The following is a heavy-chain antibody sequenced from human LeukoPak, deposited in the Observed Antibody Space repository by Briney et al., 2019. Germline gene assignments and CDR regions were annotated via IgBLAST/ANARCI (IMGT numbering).Heavy chain of an antibody. CDR1: GGSISSYY. CDR2: IYYSGST. Sequence: SETLSLTCTVSGGSISSYYWSWIRQLPGKGLELIGYIYYSGSTNYNPSLKSRVTISVDTSKNQFSLKLSSVTAADTAVYYCARVSSGVYFDYWGQGTLVTVSS. V-gene: IGHV4-59*01. D-gene: IGHD2-15*01. J-gene: IGHJ4*02. CDR3: ARVSSGVYFDY.